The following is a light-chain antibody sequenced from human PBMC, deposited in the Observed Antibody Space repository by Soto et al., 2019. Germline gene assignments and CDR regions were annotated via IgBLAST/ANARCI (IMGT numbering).Light chain of an antibody. CDR3: QQYDNLHPIT. J-gene: IGKJ5*01. Sequence: DIHMTQSPSSLSASVGYRFTITCRPSQSIDNFLNWYQQKPVKPPQLLXYDASNVNTGVPSRFRASGSGTDFTFIISSLQHEDIATYYCQQYDNLHPITFGQGTRLEIK. CDR1: QSIDNF. V-gene: IGKV1-33*01. CDR2: DAS.